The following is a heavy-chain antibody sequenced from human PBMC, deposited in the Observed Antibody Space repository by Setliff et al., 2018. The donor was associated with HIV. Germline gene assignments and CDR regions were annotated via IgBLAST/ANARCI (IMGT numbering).Heavy chain of an antibody. CDR3: ARGSYRGSGFFVRYFDF. Sequence: SETLSLTCAAYGGSFTSYYWTWIRQAPGKDLEWIGEINHNGGTNYNPSLKSRVTISVDRSKNQFFLRLTSVTAADTAVYYCARGSYRGSGFFVRYFDFWGQGSLVTVSS. CDR2: INHNGGT. D-gene: IGHD3-3*01. V-gene: IGHV4-34*01. J-gene: IGHJ4*02. CDR1: GGSFTSYY.